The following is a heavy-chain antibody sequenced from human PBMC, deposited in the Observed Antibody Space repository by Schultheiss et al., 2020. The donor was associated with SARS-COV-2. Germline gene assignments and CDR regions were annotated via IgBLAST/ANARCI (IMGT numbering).Heavy chain of an antibody. V-gene: IGHV1-2*04. CDR3: ARDDDYGDYPLDY. Sequence: ASVKVSCKASGYTFTGYYMHWVRQAPGQGLEWMGWINPNSGGTNYAQKFQGWVTITRDTSISTAYMELSRLRSDDTAVYYCARDDDYGDYPLDYWGQGTLVTVSS. J-gene: IGHJ4*02. D-gene: IGHD4-17*01. CDR1: GYTFTGYY. CDR2: INPNSGGT.